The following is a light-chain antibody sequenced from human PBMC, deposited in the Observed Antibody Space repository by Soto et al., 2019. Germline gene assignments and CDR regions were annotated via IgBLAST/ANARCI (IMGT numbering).Light chain of an antibody. V-gene: IGKV1-9*01. J-gene: IGKJ4*01. CDR3: QQLNSPLT. CDR1: RGISSY. CDR2: AAS. Sequence: DIQLTQSPSFLSASVGDRVTISCRASRGISSYLAWYQQKPGKAPKLLIYAASTLQSGVPSRFSGSGSGTEFTLTISSLQPEDFATYYCQQLNSPLTFGGGTKVEIK.